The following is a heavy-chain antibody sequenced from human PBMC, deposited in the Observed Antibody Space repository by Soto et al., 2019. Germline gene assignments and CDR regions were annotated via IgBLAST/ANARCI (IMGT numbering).Heavy chain of an antibody. J-gene: IGHJ3*02. D-gene: IGHD2-21*01. CDR1: GDSVSSNTAA. Sequence: QVQLQQSGPGLVKPSQTLSLTCAISGDSVSSNTAAWNWIRQSPSRGLEWLGRTYYRSQWYNDYAVSVKSRITINPDTAKSQFSLQLNSVTPEDTAVYYCARAHCGGVSCYTDGAFDIWGQGTMVTVSS. CDR2: TYYRSQWYN. CDR3: ARAHCGGVSCYTDGAFDI. V-gene: IGHV6-1*01.